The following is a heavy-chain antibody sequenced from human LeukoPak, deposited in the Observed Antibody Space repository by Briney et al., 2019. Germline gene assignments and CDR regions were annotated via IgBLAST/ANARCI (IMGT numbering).Heavy chain of an antibody. CDR1: GYSFTSYW. Sequence: GESLKISSKGSGYSFTSYWIGWVRPMPGKGLEWMGIIYPGDSDTRYSPSFQGQVTISADKSISTAYLQWSSLKASDTAMYYCARSPIMITFGGVIVPFDYWGQGTLVTVSS. V-gene: IGHV5-51*01. D-gene: IGHD3-16*02. CDR3: ARSPIMITFGGVIVPFDY. J-gene: IGHJ4*02. CDR2: IYPGDSDT.